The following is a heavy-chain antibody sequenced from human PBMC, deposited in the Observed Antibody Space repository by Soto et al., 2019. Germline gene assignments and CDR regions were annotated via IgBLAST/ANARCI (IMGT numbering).Heavy chain of an antibody. CDR3: AREMTAVTATGDWFDP. Sequence: SETLSLTCTVSGDSITSGGYSWTWIRQPPGKGLEWIGYIYKSGSTNYNPSLKSRVTLSVDRSKNQFSLSLKSVTAADTAVYYCAREMTAVTATGDWFDPWGQGILVTVS. CDR2: IYKSGST. D-gene: IGHD4-17*01. V-gene: IGHV4-30-2*01. J-gene: IGHJ5*02. CDR1: GDSITSGGYS.